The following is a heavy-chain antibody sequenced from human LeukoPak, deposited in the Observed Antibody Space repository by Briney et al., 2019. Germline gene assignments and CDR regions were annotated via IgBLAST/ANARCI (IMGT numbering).Heavy chain of an antibody. CDR1: GYSISSGYY. V-gene: IGHV4-38-2*02. J-gene: IGHJ6*03. CDR2: IYHSGST. Sequence: SETLSLTCTVSGYSISSGYYWGWIRQPPGKGLEWIGTIYHSGSTYYNPSLKSRVTISVDTSKNQFSLKLSSVTAADTAVYFCARTQEAGYSSGRYDSYYYYYYMDVWGKGTTVTISS. D-gene: IGHD6-19*01. CDR3: ARTQEAGYSSGRYDSYYYYYYMDV.